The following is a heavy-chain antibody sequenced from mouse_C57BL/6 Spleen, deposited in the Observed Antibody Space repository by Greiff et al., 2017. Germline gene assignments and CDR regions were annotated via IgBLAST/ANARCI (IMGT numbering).Heavy chain of an antibody. V-gene: IGHV5-6*01. Sequence: EVLLLESGGDLVKPGGSLKLSCAASGFTFSSYGMSWVRQTPDKGLEWVGSISSGGSYTYYPDSVKGRFTISRDNAKNTLYLQMSSLKSEDTAMYYCARHEGYNGLPWFAYWGQGTLVTVSA. CDR3: ARHEGYNGLPWFAY. J-gene: IGHJ3*01. CDR1: GFTFSSYG. CDR2: ISSGGSYT. D-gene: IGHD1-1*01.